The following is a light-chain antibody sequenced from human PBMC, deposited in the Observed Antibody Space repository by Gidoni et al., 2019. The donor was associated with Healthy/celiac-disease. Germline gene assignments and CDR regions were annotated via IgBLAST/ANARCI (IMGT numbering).Light chain of an antibody. CDR2: DAS. CDR1: QDISNY. CDR3: QQYDNLPT. J-gene: IGKJ5*01. Sequence: DIKMTQSPSSLSASVGDRVTITCQTSQDISNYLTWYQQKPGKAPKLLIYDASNLETGVPSRFSGSGSGTDFTFTISSLQPEDIATYYCQQYDNLPTFGQGTRLEIK. V-gene: IGKV1-33*01.